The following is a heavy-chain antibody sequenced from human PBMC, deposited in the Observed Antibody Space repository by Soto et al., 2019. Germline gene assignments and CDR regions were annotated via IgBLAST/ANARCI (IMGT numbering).Heavy chain of an antibody. J-gene: IGHJ5*02. D-gene: IGHD6-13*01. Sequence: ASVKISCKASGYTFTSYAISWVRQAPGQGLEWIGWISAYNGNTNYAQKLQGRVTMTTDTSTSTAYMELRSLRSDDTAVYYCARDSRLSQQALYDHWGQVTLVTVSS. V-gene: IGHV1-18*01. CDR1: GYTFTSYA. CDR2: ISAYNGNT. CDR3: ARDSRLSQQALYDH.